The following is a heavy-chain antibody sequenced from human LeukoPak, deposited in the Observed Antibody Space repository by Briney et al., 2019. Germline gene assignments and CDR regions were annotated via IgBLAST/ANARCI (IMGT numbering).Heavy chain of an antibody. D-gene: IGHD4-17*01. Sequence: GESLKISCKGSGYSFTSYWISWVRQAPGQGLEWMGWISAYNGNTNYAQKLQGRVTMTTDTSTSTAYMELRSLRSDDTAVYYCARASSTTTLYYYYYGMDVWGKGTTVTVSS. CDR1: GYSFTSYW. CDR2: ISAYNGNT. CDR3: ARASSTTTLYYYYYGMDV. J-gene: IGHJ6*04. V-gene: IGHV1-18*04.